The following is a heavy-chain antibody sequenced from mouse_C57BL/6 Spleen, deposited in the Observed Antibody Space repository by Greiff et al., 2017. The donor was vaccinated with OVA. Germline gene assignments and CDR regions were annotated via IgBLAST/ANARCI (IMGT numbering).Heavy chain of an antibody. D-gene: IGHD1-1*02. Sequence: LQESGAELVRPGASVTLSCKASGYTFTDYEMHWVKQTPVHGLEWIGAIDPETGGTAYNQKFKGKAILTADKSSSTAYMELRSLTSEDSAVYYCTRGSYYEGFAYWGQGTLVTVSA. CDR1: GYTFTDYE. J-gene: IGHJ3*01. CDR2: IDPETGGT. V-gene: IGHV1-15*01. CDR3: TRGSYYEGFAY.